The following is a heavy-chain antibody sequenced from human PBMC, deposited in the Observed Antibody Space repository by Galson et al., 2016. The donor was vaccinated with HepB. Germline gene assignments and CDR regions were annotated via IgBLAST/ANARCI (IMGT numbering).Heavy chain of an antibody. Sequence: SLRLSCAASGFRFSDYNMNWVRQAPGRGLEWVAYISASSGPIYYADSVKGRFTISRDNVNNSLSLQMNSLRAEDTAFYYRARPYTYYFGSGSYFDVLHYGMDVWGQGTTVTVSS. D-gene: IGHD3-10*01. J-gene: IGHJ6*02. CDR3: ARPYTYYFGSGSYFDVLHYGMDV. V-gene: IGHV3-48*01. CDR1: GFRFSDYN. CDR2: ISASSGPI.